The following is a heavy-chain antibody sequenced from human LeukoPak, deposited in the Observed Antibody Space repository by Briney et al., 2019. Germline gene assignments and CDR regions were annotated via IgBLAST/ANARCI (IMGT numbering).Heavy chain of an antibody. D-gene: IGHD1-26*01. J-gene: IGHJ4*02. V-gene: IGHV3-23*01. CDR3: AKGGKWDVTPFDY. Sequence: GGSLRLSCAASGFTFTSYSMNWVRQAPGKGLEWVSTISGGGGSTYYADSVKGRFTISRDNSKNTLYLQVNGLRAEDTAVYYCAKGGKWDVTPFDYWGQGTLVTVSS. CDR2: ISGGGGST. CDR1: GFTFTSYS.